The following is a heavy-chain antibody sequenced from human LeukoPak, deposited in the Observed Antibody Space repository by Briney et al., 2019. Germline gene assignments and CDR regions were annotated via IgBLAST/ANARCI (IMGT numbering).Heavy chain of an antibody. CDR3: ARGREPVYFFDY. V-gene: IGHV1-2*02. CDR1: GYTFAGYY. Sequence: ASVKVSCKASGYTFAGYYMHWVRQAPGQGPEWMGWISPNSGDTNYAQKFRGRVTMTRDSSITTAYMKLSRLRSDDTAMYYCARGREPVYFFDYWGQGTLVTVSS. J-gene: IGHJ4*02. D-gene: IGHD1-26*01. CDR2: ISPNSGDT.